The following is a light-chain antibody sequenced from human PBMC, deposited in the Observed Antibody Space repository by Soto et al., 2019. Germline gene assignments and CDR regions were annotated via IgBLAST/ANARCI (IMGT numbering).Light chain of an antibody. J-gene: IGKJ4*01. CDR2: AAT. CDR3: QQLNSYPVT. Sequence: DIQLTQSPSSLSASVGDRVTLTCWASQDISTYLAWYQQKPGKAPNLLIYAATTLQSGVPSRFSGSGSGTEFTLTISSLQAEDLATYYCQQLNSYPVTFGGGTKVEIK. CDR1: QDISTY. V-gene: IGKV1-9*01.